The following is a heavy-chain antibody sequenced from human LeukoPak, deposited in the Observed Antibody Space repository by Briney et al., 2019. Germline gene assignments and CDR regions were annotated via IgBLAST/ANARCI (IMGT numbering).Heavy chain of an antibody. D-gene: IGHD3-16*01. CDR3: ARGPYINYGYYFDY. V-gene: IGHV3-23*01. CDR2: ITGSGDRI. J-gene: IGHJ4*02. CDR1: GLTFSSYA. Sequence: GGSLRLSCGASGLTFSSYAMTWVRQAPGKGLEWVSVITGSGDRIYYADSVKGRFTISRDNSKNTLYLQMNSLRAEDTAVYYCARGPYINYGYYFDYWGQRTLVTVSS.